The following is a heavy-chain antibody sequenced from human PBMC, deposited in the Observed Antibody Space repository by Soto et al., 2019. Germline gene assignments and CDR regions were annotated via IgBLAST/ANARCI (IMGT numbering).Heavy chain of an antibody. CDR2: ISGSGGST. V-gene: IGHV3-23*01. Sequence: EVQLLESGGGLVQPGGSLRLSCAASGFTFSSYGMSWVRQAPGKGLEWVSAISGSGGSTYYADSVKGRFAISSDNPKNTLYLQMNRLIAEHTAVYSCAKEGPYSGSGGYFDSWGQGTLVTVSS. CDR3: AKEGPYSGSGGYFDS. CDR1: GFTFSSYG. J-gene: IGHJ4*02. D-gene: IGHD6-13*01.